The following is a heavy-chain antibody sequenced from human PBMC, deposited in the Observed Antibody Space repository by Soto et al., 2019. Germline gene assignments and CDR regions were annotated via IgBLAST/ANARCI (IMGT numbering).Heavy chain of an antibody. CDR2: ISSSSTI. J-gene: IGHJ6*02. D-gene: IGHD6-6*01. CDR3: ARGSSIAGLYYGMDV. CDR1: GFTFSTYS. Sequence: PGGSLRLSCAASGFTFSTYSMNWVRQAPGKGLEWVSYISSSSTIYYADSVKGRFTISRDNAKNSPYLQMNSLRAEDTAVYYCARGSSIAGLYYGMDVWGQGTTVTVSS. V-gene: IGHV3-48*01.